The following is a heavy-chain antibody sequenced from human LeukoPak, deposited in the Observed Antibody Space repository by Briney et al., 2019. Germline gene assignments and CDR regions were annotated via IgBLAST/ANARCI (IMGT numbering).Heavy chain of an antibody. CDR2: IYYSGST. CDR3: ARREDCGCACSFFDY. Sequence: NPSKTLSLTCTVSGDSISNSYWSWIRQPPGKGLEWIGYIYYSGSTNYNPSLKSRVTISVDTSNNQFSLKLSSVTAADTAVYYCARREDCGCACSFFDYWGQGTLVTVSS. D-gene: IGHD2-21*02. J-gene: IGHJ4*02. V-gene: IGHV4-59*08. CDR1: GDSISNSY.